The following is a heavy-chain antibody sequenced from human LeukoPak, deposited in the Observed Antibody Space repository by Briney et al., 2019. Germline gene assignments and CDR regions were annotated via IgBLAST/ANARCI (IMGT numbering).Heavy chain of an antibody. D-gene: IGHD3-10*01. CDR2: ISYDGSNK. Sequence: PGRSLRLSCAASGFTFSSYGMHWVRQAPGKGLEWVAVISYDGSNKYYADSVKGRFTISRDNSKNTLYLQMNSLRAEDTAVYYCARPPYGAHGRGVIWGQGTLVTVSS. V-gene: IGHV3-30*03. CDR3: ARPPYGAHGRGVI. J-gene: IGHJ4*02. CDR1: GFTFSSYG.